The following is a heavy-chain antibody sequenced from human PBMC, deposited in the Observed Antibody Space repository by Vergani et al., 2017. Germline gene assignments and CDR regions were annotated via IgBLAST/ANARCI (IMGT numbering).Heavy chain of an antibody. D-gene: IGHD5-18*01. Sequence: QVQLVQSGAEVKKPGASVKVSCKASGYTFTGYYMHWVRQAPGQGLEWMGWINPNSGGTNYAQKFQGRVTMTRDTSISTAYMELSRLRSDDTAVYYCARERGINSRQLWQTNNGFDAWGQGTLVTVSS. V-gene: IGHV1-2*02. CDR2: INPNSGGT. CDR3: ARERGINSRQLWQTNNGFDA. CDR1: GYTFTGYY. J-gene: IGHJ5*02.